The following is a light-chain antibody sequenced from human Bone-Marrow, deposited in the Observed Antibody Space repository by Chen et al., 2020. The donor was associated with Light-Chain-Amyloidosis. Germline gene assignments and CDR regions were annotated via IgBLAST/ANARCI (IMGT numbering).Light chain of an antibody. J-gene: IGKJ4*01. Sequence: EIVLTQSPGTLSFSPGEGANLSCRASQTISSNYLTWYQQKFGQAPRLLIYGSSSRATGIPDRFTGSESGTDFTLTINRLEPEDFAMYYCQQYGTSPLTFGGGTKVEIK. CDR2: GSS. V-gene: IGKV3-20*01. CDR1: QTISSNY. CDR3: QQYGTSPLT.